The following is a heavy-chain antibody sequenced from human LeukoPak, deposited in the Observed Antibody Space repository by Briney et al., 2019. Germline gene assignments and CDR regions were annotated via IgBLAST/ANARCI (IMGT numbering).Heavy chain of an antibody. CDR2: IYYSGST. V-gene: IGHV4-39*07. Sequence: PSETLSLTCTVSGGSISSSSYYWGWIRQPPGRGLEWIGSIYYSGSTYYNPSLKSRVTISVDTSKNQFSLKLSSVTAADTAVYYCARARPYGDGTHYYYYYYMDVWGKGTTVTVSS. D-gene: IGHD4-17*01. CDR1: GGSISSSSYY. J-gene: IGHJ6*03. CDR3: ARARPYGDGTHYYYYYYMDV.